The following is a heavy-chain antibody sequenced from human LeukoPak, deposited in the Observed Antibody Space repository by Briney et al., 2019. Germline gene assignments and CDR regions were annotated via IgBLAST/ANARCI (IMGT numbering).Heavy chain of an antibody. J-gene: IGHJ4*02. D-gene: IGHD4-17*01. CDR2: ISAYNGNT. Sequence: ASVKVSCKASGYTFTSYGISWVRQAPGQGLEWMGWISAYNGNTNYAQKLQGRVTMTTDTSTSTAYMELRSLRSDDTAVYYCARDLNDYGDYETPGDWGQGTLVTVSS. CDR3: ARDLNDYGDYETPGD. CDR1: GYTFTSYG. V-gene: IGHV1-18*01.